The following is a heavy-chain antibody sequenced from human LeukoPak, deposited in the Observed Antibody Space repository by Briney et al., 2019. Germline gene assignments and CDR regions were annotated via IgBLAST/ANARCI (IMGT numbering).Heavy chain of an antibody. CDR2: INPNNGGS. D-gene: IGHD1-7*01. Sequence: ASVRVSCKASGYTFTGHYVHWVRQAPGQVLEWMGRINPNNGGSDYAQKFQGRVTMTRDTSITTAYMDLSRLTSDDTAVYYCARGPSGTETTVYWGQGTLVTVSS. CDR1: GYTFTGHY. J-gene: IGHJ4*02. CDR3: ARGPSGTETTVY. V-gene: IGHV1-2*06.